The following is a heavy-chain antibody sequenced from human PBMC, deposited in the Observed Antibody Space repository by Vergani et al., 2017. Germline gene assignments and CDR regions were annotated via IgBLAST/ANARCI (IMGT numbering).Heavy chain of an antibody. J-gene: IGHJ4*02. Sequence: QVQLQESGPGLVKPPGTLSLTCSVSGESSSGNYWWSWVRQPPGKGLEWIGKIFHTGTTSFNPSLKSRATISMDQSKNQFSLKLDSVTAADTAVYYCATIPLWYETSADFDFWGQGTLVTVSS. CDR2: IFHTGTT. CDR3: ATIPLWYETSADFDF. CDR1: GESSSGNYW. V-gene: IGHV4-4*03. D-gene: IGHD2-21*01.